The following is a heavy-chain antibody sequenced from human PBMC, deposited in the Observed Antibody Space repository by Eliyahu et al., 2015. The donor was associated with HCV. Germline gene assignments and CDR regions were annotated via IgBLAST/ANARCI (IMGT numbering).Heavy chain of an antibody. J-gene: IGHJ4*02. V-gene: IGHV3-23*01. CDR1: GFXFSSYA. Sequence: EVQLLESGGGLVQPGGSLRLSCAASGFXFSSYAMSWVRQAPGKGLEWVSAISGSGGSTYYADSVKGRFTISRDNSKNTLYLQMNSLRAEDTAVYYCAKDIKWLVLGRSYFDYWGQGTLVTVSS. D-gene: IGHD6-19*01. CDR2: ISGSGGST. CDR3: AKDIKWLVLGRSYFDY.